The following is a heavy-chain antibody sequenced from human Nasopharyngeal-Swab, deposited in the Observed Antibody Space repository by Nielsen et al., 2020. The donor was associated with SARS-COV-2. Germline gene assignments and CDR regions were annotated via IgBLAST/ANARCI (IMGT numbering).Heavy chain of an antibody. CDR3: ARAGIAAADPFDY. J-gene: IGHJ4*02. D-gene: IGHD6-13*01. CDR2: INTITGNP. V-gene: IGHV7-4-1*02. Sequence: ASVKVSCKASGYTFTTYAMNWVRQAPGHGLEWMGWINTITGNPTYAQGFTGRFVFSLDTSVSTAYLQISSLKAEDTAVYYCARAGIAAADPFDYWGQGTLVTVSS. CDR1: GYTFTTYA.